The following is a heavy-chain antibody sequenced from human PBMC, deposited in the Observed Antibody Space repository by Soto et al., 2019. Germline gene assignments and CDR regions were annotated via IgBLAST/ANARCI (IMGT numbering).Heavy chain of an antibody. Sequence: QVQLQESGPGLVKPSGTLSLTCAVSGGSISSSNWWSWVRQPPGKGLEWIGEIYHSGSTNYNPSLKSRVTIXVDKAKNQCSLRLSSVTAAATAVYSCAGLRDDAFDIWGQGTMVPVSS. CDR1: GGSISSSNW. J-gene: IGHJ3*02. D-gene: IGHD4-17*01. V-gene: IGHV4-4*02. CDR3: AGLRDDAFDI. CDR2: IYHSGST.